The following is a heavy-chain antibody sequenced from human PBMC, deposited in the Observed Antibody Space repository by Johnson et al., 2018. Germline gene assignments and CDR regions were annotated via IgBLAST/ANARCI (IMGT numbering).Heavy chain of an antibody. V-gene: IGHV5-51*03. D-gene: IGHD1-14*01. J-gene: IGHJ3*02. CDR3: ARPQAPGSGDAFDI. CDR1: GYSFTSYW. CDR2: IYPGSSDT. Sequence: EVQLVESGAAVKKPGESLKISCNGSGYSFTSYWIGWVRQMPGKGLEWMGIIYPGSSDTIYSPSFQGQVTISADNSISTAYLQGSSLKASDTAMYYCARPQAPGSGDAFDIWGQGTMVTVSS.